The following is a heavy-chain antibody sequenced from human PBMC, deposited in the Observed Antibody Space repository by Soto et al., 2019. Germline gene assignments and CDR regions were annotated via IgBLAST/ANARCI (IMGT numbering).Heavy chain of an antibody. J-gene: IGHJ4*02. D-gene: IGHD2-15*01. Sequence: ASVKVSCKTSGYTFTGHHIHWVRQAPGQGLEWMGWINPISGGTKYREKFQGRVSITRDKSSSTAYMKLSSLTSDDSAVYYCAKDGRHCSGGSCPQGHWGQGTLVTVSS. CDR3: AKDGRHCSGGSCPQGH. CDR2: INPISGGT. V-gene: IGHV1-2*02. CDR1: GYTFTGHH.